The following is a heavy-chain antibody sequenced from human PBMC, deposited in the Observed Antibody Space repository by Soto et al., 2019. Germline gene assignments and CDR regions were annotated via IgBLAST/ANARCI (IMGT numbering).Heavy chain of an antibody. CDR2: ISSSSSYT. J-gene: IGHJ6*02. CDR1: GFTFSDYY. CDR3: ARCLAAAGPSYYYYYYGMDV. Sequence: QVQLVESGGGLVKPGGSLRLSCAASGFTFSDYYMSWLRQAPGKGLEWVSYISSSSSYTNYADSVKGRFTISRDNAKNSLYLQMNSLRAEDTAVYYCARCLAAAGPSYYYYYYGMDVWGQGTTVTVSS. D-gene: IGHD6-13*01. V-gene: IGHV3-11*06.